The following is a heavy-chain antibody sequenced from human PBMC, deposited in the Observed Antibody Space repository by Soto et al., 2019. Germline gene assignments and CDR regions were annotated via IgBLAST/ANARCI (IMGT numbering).Heavy chain of an antibody. Sequence: ASVKVSCKASGYTFTSYYMHWVRQAPGQGLEWMGIINPSGGSTSYAQKFQGRVTMTRDTSTSTVYMELSSLRSEDTAVYYCARSHMTTYYYYYGMDVWGQGTTVTVSS. CDR3: ARSHMTTYYYYYGMDV. CDR1: GYTFTSYY. J-gene: IGHJ6*02. V-gene: IGHV1-46*01. D-gene: IGHD4-17*01. CDR2: INPSGGST.